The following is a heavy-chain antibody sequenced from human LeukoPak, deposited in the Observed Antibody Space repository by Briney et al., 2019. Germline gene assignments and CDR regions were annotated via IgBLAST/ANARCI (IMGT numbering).Heavy chain of an antibody. CDR2: IYSGGST. J-gene: IGHJ4*02. V-gene: IGHV3-53*01. Sequence: PGGSLRLSCAASGFTVSSNYMSWVRQAPGKGLEWVSVIYSGGSTYYADSVKGRFTISRDNSKNTLYLQMNSLRAEDTAVYYCAKDVLSGTYYYFDQWGQGTLVTVSS. CDR1: GFTVSSNY. CDR3: AKDVLSGTYYYFDQ. D-gene: IGHD1-26*01.